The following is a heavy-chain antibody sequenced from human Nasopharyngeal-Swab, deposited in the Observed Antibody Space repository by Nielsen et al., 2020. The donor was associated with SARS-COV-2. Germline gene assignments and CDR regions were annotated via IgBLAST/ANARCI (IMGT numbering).Heavy chain of an antibody. CDR1: GFTFSNYA. D-gene: IGHD2-15*01. CDR3: TRCGGGCYSGRDY. CDR2: ISGSGGYT. V-gene: IGHV3-23*01. J-gene: IGHJ4*02. Sequence: GESLKISCAASGFTFSNYAMSWVRQAPGKGLEWVSAISGSGGYTYYADSVKGRFTISRDNSKNTVYLQMKSLKTEDTAMYYCTRCGGGCYSGRDYWGQGTLVTVSS.